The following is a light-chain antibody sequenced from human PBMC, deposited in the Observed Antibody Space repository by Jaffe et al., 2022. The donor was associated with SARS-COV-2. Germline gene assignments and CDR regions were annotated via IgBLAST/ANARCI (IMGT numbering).Light chain of an antibody. Sequence: DIELTQSPDSLAASLGERATITCKSSQSILYSSNNLNYLSWHQQKPGQPPRLLIYWASTRDSGVPDRFSGSGSGTDFTLTISSLQAEDVAVYYCHQYYTTPYTFGQGTKLEIK. J-gene: IGKJ2*01. CDR2: WAS. CDR3: HQYYTTPYT. V-gene: IGKV4-1*01. CDR1: QSILYSSNNLNY.